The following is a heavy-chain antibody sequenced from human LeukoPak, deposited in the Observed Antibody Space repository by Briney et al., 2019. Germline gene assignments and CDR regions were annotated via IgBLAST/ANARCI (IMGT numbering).Heavy chain of an antibody. CDR3: AKLGGQEVYNYYVGV. D-gene: IGHD3-16*01. CDR1: GSTFSSYA. CDR2: IIDSGDIT. V-gene: IGHV3-23*01. Sequence: PGGSLRLSCEASGSTFSSYAMSWVRQAPGKGLEWVSGIIDSGDITYYANSVKGRFTISRDNSKNTLYLRMNSLRAEDTAVYYCAKLGGQEVYNYYVGVWGKGTTVAVSS. J-gene: IGHJ6*03.